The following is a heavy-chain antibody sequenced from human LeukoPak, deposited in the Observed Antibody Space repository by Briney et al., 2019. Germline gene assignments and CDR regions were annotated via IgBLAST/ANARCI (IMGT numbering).Heavy chain of an antibody. Sequence: GGSLRLSCAASGFTFSSYAMHWVRQAPGKGLEWVAVISYDGSNKYYADSVKGRFTISRDNSKNTLYLQMNSLRAEDTAVYYCARGGIAAAGIIPWFDPWGQGTLVTVSS. V-gene: IGHV3-30-3*01. CDR3: ARGGIAAAGIIPWFDP. CDR1: GFTFSSYA. D-gene: IGHD6-13*01. CDR2: ISYDGSNK. J-gene: IGHJ5*02.